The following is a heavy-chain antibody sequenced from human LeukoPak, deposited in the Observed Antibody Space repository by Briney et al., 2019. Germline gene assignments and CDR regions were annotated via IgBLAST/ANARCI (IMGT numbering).Heavy chain of an antibody. CDR2: IRYDGSNK. Sequence: PGGSLRLSCAASGFTFSSYGMHCVRQAPGKGLEWVAFIRYDGSNKYYADSVKGRFTISRDNSKNTLYLQMNSLRAEDTAVYYCAKERVSRYFDRLPVDLDYWGQGTLVTVSS. CDR1: GFTFSSYG. V-gene: IGHV3-30*02. D-gene: IGHD3-9*01. J-gene: IGHJ4*02. CDR3: AKERVSRYFDRLPVDLDY.